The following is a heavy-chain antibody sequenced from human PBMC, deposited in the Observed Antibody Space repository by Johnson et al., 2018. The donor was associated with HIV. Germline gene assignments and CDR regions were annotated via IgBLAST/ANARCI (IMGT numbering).Heavy chain of an antibody. CDR2: IRYDGSNT. Sequence: QMLLVESGGGLVKPGGSLRLSCAASGFTFSSYGMHWVRQAPGKGLEWVAFIRYDGSNTYYAASVKGRFTISRDNSKNTLYLQMNSLRAEDTAVYYCAKGPLYYYDSRLGSGAFDIWGQGTTVTVSS. V-gene: IGHV3-30*02. D-gene: IGHD3-22*01. CDR3: AKGPLYYYDSRLGSGAFDI. J-gene: IGHJ3*02. CDR1: GFTFSSYG.